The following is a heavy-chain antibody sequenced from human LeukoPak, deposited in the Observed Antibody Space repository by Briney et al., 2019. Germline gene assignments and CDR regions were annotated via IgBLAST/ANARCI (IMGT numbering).Heavy chain of an antibody. V-gene: IGHV3-23*01. CDR2: ISSTCGGT. D-gene: IGHD6-6*01. Sequence: PGGSLRLSCAASGFIFNNYAMSWARQAPGKGLEWVSRISSTCGGTYYADSVKGRFTTSRDNSKNTLLLQMNSLRAEDAAVYYCARQPIEYSSSSGNYYYYYMDVWGKGTMVTVSS. J-gene: IGHJ6*03. CDR3: ARQPIEYSSSSGNYYYYYMDV. CDR1: GFIFNNYA.